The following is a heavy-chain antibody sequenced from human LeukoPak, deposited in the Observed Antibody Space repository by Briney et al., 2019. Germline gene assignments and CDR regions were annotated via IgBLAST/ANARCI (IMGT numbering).Heavy chain of an antibody. CDR3: AKDFLVGATS. CDR1: GFTFSDYY. D-gene: IGHD1-26*01. V-gene: IGHV3-7*01. Sequence: GGSLRLSCAASGFTFSDYYMSWIRQAPGKGLEWVANIKQDGSEKYYVDSVKGRFTISRDNAKNSLYLQMNSLRAEDTAVYYCAKDFLVGATSWGQGTLVTVSS. CDR2: IKQDGSEK. J-gene: IGHJ4*02.